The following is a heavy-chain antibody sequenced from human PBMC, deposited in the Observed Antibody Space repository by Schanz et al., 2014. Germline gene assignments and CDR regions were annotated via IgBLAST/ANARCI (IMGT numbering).Heavy chain of an antibody. D-gene: IGHD1-1*01. Sequence: EVQLVESGGGLVKPGGSLRLSCAASGFAFSAYSMNWVRQAPGKGLEWVSSISSSGSYIYFPDSVKGRFTISRDNAKNSLYLQINSLRAEDTAVYYCARDPKSANEIDHWGQGTLVIVSS. CDR3: ARDPKSANEIDH. V-gene: IGHV3-21*01. CDR1: GFAFSAYS. CDR2: ISSSGSYI. J-gene: IGHJ4*02.